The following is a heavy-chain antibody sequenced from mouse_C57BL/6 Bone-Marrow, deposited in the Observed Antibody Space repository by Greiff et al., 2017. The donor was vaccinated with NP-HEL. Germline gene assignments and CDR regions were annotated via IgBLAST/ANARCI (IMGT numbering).Heavy chain of an antibody. J-gene: IGHJ1*03. D-gene: IGHD1-1*01. V-gene: IGHV1-26*01. CDR3: ARVGATRVEGYLDV. Sequence: EVQLQQSGPELVKPGASVKISCKASGYTFTDYYMNWVKQSHGKSLEWIGDINPNNGGTSYNQKFKGKATLTVDKSSSTAYMELRSLTSEDSAVYYCARVGATRVEGYLDVWGTGTTVTVSA. CDR1: GYTFTDYY. CDR2: INPNNGGT.